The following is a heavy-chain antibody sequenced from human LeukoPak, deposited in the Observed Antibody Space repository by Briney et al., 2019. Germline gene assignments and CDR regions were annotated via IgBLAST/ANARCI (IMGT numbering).Heavy chain of an antibody. CDR1: GGSFSSSDYY. J-gene: IGHJ4*02. V-gene: IGHV4-39*07. CDR3: ARVPTVTFFDY. CDR2: IYYSGTT. D-gene: IGHD4-17*01. Sequence: KSSETLSLTCTVSGGSFSSSDYYWGWIRQPPGKGLEWIGSIYYSGTTYYNPSLKSRVTISVDTSKNQFSLKLSSVTAADTAVYYCARVPTVTFFDYWGQGTLVTVSS.